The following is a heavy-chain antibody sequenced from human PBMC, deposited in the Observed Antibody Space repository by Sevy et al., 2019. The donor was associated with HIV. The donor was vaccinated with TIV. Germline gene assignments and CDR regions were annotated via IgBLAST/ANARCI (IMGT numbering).Heavy chain of an antibody. CDR3: AKDFTGYNGMDV. CDR1: GITFSTSG. Sequence: GGSLRLSCVVSGITFSTSGMHWVRQAPGKGLEWVAVISYHGRDKFYADSVKGRSTSSRDNSKNILYLQMISLRAEETAVYYCAKDFTGYNGMDVWGQGTMVTVSS. D-gene: IGHD3-9*01. V-gene: IGHV3-30*18. J-gene: IGHJ6*02. CDR2: ISYHGRDK.